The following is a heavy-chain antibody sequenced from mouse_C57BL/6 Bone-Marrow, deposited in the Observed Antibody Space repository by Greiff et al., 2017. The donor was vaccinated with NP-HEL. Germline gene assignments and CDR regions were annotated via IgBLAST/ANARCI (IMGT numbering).Heavy chain of an antibody. V-gene: IGHV1-22*01. Sequence: DVQLQESGPELVKPGASVKMSCKASGYTFTYYNMHWVKQSHGKSLEWIGYINPNNGGTSYNQKFKGKAILTVNKSSSTAYMELRSLTSEDSAVYYCARLGGNSDYWGQGTTLTVSS. J-gene: IGHJ2*01. CDR3: ARLGGNSDY. CDR1: GYTFTYYN. CDR2: INPNNGGT.